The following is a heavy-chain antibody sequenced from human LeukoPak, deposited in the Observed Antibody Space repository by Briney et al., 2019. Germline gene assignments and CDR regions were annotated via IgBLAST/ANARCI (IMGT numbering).Heavy chain of an antibody. CDR1: GFTFSSYW. CDR3: ARDIVVVPAAIPFDY. CDR2: INTDGSST. J-gene: IGHJ4*02. D-gene: IGHD2-2*02. Sequence: GGSLRLSCAASGFTFSSYWMHWVRQAPGKGLVWVSRINTDGSSTSYADSVKGRFTISRDNAKNTLYLQMNSLRAEDTAVYYCARDIVVVPAAIPFDYWGQGTLVTVSS. V-gene: IGHV3-74*01.